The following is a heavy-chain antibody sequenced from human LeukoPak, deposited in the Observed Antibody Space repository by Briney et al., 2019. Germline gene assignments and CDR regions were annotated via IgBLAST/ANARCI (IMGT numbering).Heavy chain of an antibody. CDR1: GFTFSSYA. Sequence: GGSLRLSCAASGFTFSSYAMHWVRQAPGKGLEWVAVISYDGSNKYYADSVKGRFTISRDNSKNTLYLQMNSLRAEDTAVYYCAKEGSSWWAYYYGMDVWGQGTTVTVSS. CDR3: AKEGSSWWAYYYGMDV. D-gene: IGHD6-13*01. V-gene: IGHV3-30-3*01. J-gene: IGHJ6*02. CDR2: ISYDGSNK.